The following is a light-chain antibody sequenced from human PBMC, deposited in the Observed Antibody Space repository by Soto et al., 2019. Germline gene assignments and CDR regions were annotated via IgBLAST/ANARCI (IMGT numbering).Light chain of an antibody. V-gene: IGLV2-23*02. J-gene: IGLJ2*01. CDR1: LRDVGSHIF. CDR3: YTYVNTIA. Sequence: QSALTKPASISVSPGQSITISCTGTLRDVGSHIFVSWYQHHPGNAPKLMIYEVNKRPSGISHRFSGSKSGNTASLTISGLYAEDESDYYCYTYVNTIAVGGGTKVTVL. CDR2: EVN.